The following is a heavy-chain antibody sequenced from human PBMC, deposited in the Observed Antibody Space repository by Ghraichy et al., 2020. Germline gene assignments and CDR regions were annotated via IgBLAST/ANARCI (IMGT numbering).Heavy chain of an antibody. Sequence: SETLSLTCAVYGGSFSGYYWSWIRQPPGKGLEWIGEINHSGSTNYNPSLKSRVTISVDTSKNQFSLKLSSVTAADTAVYYCARGGCSSTSCPHGFDPWGQGTLVTVSS. CDR2: INHSGST. D-gene: IGHD2-2*01. CDR3: ARGGCSSTSCPHGFDP. V-gene: IGHV4-34*01. CDR1: GGSFSGYY. J-gene: IGHJ5*02.